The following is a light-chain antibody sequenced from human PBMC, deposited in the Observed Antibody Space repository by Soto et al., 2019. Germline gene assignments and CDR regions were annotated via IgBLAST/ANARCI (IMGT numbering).Light chain of an antibody. CDR3: QQRSNWPST. CDR2: DAS. CDR1: QSVSSY. V-gene: IGKV3-11*01. J-gene: IGKJ3*01. Sequence: EIVLTQSPATLSLSPGERATLSCRASQSVSSYLACYQQKPGQAPRLLIYDASNRATGIPARFSGSGSGTDFTLTISSLEPEDFAVYYCQQRSNWPSTFGPGTKVDIK.